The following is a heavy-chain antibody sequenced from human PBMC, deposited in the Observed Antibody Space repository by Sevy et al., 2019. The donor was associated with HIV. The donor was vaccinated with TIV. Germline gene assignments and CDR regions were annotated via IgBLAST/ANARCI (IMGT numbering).Heavy chain of an antibody. CDR3: ARRAAGRQYFDY. CDR2: ISYDGSNK. Sequence: GGSLRLSCAASVFTFSSYAMHWVRQAPGKGLEWVAVISYDGSNKYYADSVKGRFTISRDNSKNTLYLQMNSLRAEDTAVYNCARRAAGRQYFDYWGQGTLVTVSS. CDR1: VFTFSSYA. V-gene: IGHV3-30*04. D-gene: IGHD6-13*01. J-gene: IGHJ4*02.